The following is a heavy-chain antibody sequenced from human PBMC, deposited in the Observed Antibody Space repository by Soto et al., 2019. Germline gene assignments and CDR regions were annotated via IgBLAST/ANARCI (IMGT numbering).Heavy chain of an antibody. CDR1: GYTFTGYY. D-gene: IGHD1-26*01. V-gene: IGHV1-2*02. J-gene: IGHJ3*02. Sequence: QVQLVQSGAEVKKPGASVKVSCKASGYTFTGYYMHWVRQAPGQGLEWMGWINPNSGGTNYAQKFQGRVTMTRDTSNSTAYVELGKLRSDDTAVYYCARWEWERLSAFDIWGQGTMVTVSS. CDR3: ARWEWERLSAFDI. CDR2: INPNSGGT.